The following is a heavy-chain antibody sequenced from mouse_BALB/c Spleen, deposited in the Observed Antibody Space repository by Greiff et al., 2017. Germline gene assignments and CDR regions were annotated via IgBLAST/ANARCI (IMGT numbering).Heavy chain of an antibody. CDR3: ARRGNGSYAMDY. V-gene: IGHV5-6*01. D-gene: IGHD2-1*01. CDR2: ISSGGSYT. Sequence: EVQGVESGGDLVKPGGSLKLSCAASGFTFSSYGMSWVRQTPDKRLEWVATISSGGSYTYYPDSVKGRFTISRDNAKNTLYLQMSSLKSEDTAMYYGARRGNGSYAMDYWGQGTSVTVSS. CDR1: GFTFSSYG. J-gene: IGHJ4*01.